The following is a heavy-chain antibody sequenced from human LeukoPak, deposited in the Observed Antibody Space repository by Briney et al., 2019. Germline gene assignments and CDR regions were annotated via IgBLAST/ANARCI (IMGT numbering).Heavy chain of an antibody. CDR1: GFTVNNKY. CDR2: ISSSSSTI. CDR3: ASTLRLFDY. J-gene: IGHJ4*02. Sequence: GGSLRLSCAASGFTVNNKYMNWVRQAPGKGLEWVSYISSSSSTIYYADSVKGRFTISRDNAKNSLYLQMNSLRAEDTAVYYCASTLRLFDYWGQGTLVTVSS. V-gene: IGHV3-48*04.